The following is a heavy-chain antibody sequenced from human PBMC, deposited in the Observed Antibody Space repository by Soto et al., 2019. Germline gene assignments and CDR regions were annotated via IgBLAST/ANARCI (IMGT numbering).Heavy chain of an antibody. D-gene: IGHD6-13*01. J-gene: IGHJ3*02. Sequence: QVQLVESGGGVVQPGRSLRLSCAASGFTFSSYAMHWVRQAPGKGLEWVAVISYDGSNKYYADSVKGRFTISRDNSKNTLYLQMYSLRAEDTAVYYWASASSSWLMGAFDIWGQGTMVTVSS. CDR3: ASASSSWLMGAFDI. CDR1: GFTFSSYA. V-gene: IGHV3-30-3*01. CDR2: ISYDGSNK.